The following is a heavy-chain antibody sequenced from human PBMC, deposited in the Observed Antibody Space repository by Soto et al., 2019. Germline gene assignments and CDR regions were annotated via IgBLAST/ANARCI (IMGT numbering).Heavy chain of an antibody. CDR2: IIPIFGTT. V-gene: IGHV1-69*06. CDR1: GGTFGSDA. D-gene: IGHD3-22*01. CDR3: ARDRTDSGYYTNWLDP. J-gene: IGHJ5*02. Sequence: SVKVSFKASGGTFGSDAITWLRQAPGQGLEWVGRIIPIFGTTNYAQNLQCRVTISADKSTLTSYMELHSLTSDDTALYYCARDRTDSGYYTNWLDPWGQGTQVTVSS.